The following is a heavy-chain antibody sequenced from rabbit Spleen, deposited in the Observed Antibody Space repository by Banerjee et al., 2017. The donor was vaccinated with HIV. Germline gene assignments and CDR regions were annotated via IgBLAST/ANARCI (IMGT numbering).Heavy chain of an antibody. D-gene: IGHD1-1*01. CDR2: NDPVFGIA. CDR3: VRDQAHMLDL. J-gene: IGHJ3*01. V-gene: IGHV1S7*01. CDR1: GFSFSSNW. Sequence: QSLEESGGGLVKPGGTLTLTCKASGFSFSSNWICWVRQAPGKGLEWIGYNDPVFGIAYYATWVSGRFSISRENTQNKVYLQLNSLTAADTATHFCVRDQAHMLDLWGQGTLVTVS.